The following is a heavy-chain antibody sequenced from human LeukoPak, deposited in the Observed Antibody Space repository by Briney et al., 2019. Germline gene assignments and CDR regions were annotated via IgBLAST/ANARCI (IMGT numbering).Heavy chain of an antibody. Sequence: GRSLRLSCAASGFTFSSYAMHWVRQAPGKGLEWVAVISYDGSNKYYADSVKGRFTISGDNSKNTLYLQMNSLRADDTALYYCAREGSSHDAFDIWGQGTVVTVSS. CDR1: GFTFSSYA. D-gene: IGHD3-10*01. CDR2: ISYDGSNK. J-gene: IGHJ3*02. V-gene: IGHV3-30-3*01. CDR3: AREGSSHDAFDI.